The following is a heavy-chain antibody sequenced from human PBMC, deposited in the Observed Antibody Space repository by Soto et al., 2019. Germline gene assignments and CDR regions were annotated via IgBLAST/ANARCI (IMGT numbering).Heavy chain of an antibody. V-gene: IGHV3-64*01. CDR1: GFTLSGYA. J-gene: IGHJ6*03. CDR2: ISSSGVGT. CDR3: ARRARPDFYYMDV. D-gene: IGHD6-6*01. Sequence: PGGSLRLSCAASGFTLSGYAMDGVRQAPGKGLEYVSGISSSGVGTYYANSVQGRFTISRDNSKNTVYLQMGSLRPEDMAVYYCARRARPDFYYMDVWGKGTTVTVSS.